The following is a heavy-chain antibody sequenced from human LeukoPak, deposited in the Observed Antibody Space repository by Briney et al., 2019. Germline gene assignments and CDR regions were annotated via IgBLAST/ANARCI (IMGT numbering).Heavy chain of an antibody. CDR3: ARQPYHDAFDI. J-gene: IGHJ3*02. Sequence: GGSLRLSCAASGFTVSSNYMSWVRQAPGKGLEWVSVIYSGGSTYYADSVKGRFTISRDNSKNTLYLQMNSLRAEDTAVYYCARQPYHDAFDIWGQGTMVTVSS. V-gene: IGHV3-53*01. CDR2: IYSGGST. CDR1: GFTVSSNY. D-gene: IGHD2-2*01.